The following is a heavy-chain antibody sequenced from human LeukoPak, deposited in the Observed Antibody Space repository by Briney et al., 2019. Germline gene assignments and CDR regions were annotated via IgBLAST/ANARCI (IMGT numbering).Heavy chain of an antibody. V-gene: IGHV4-39*01. Sequence: PLETLSLTCNVSGGSISTRSYYWGWIRQPAGEGLEWIGHIYYSGSTSYNPSLMSRLSISVDTSKSQFSLKLSSVTAADTAVYYCARSDYSNYSPFDYWSQGTLVTVSS. CDR1: GGSISTRSYY. J-gene: IGHJ4*02. CDR2: IYYSGST. D-gene: IGHD4-11*01. CDR3: ARSDYSNYSPFDY.